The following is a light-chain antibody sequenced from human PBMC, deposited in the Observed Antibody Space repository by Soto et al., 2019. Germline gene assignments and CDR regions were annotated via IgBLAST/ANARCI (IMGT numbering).Light chain of an antibody. CDR1: QSVSSY. CDR2: DAS. J-gene: IGKJ1*01. V-gene: IGKV3-11*01. CDR3: QQRGNWPLT. Sequence: EIVLTQSPATLSLSPGERATLSCRASQSVSSYFAWYQQKPGQAPRLLIYDASNSATGIPARFSCGGSGTDLSLTISSPEPEDFAVYYCQQRGNWPLTFGQGTKVEIK.